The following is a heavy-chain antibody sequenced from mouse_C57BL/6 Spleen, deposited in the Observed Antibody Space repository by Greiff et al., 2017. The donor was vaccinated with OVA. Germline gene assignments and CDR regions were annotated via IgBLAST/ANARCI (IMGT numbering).Heavy chain of an antibody. CDR3: AKGVTHRGYAMDD. CDR2: ISSGSSTI. V-gene: IGHV5-17*01. CDR1: GFTFSDYG. J-gene: IGHJ4*01. D-gene: IGHD2-1*01. Sequence: EVQLVESGGGLVKPGGSLKLSCAASGFTFSDYGMHWVRQAPEKGLEWVAYISSGSSTIYYADTVKGRFTISRDNAKNTLFLQMTSLRSEDTAMYDYAKGVTHRGYAMDDGGQGTSVTVSS.